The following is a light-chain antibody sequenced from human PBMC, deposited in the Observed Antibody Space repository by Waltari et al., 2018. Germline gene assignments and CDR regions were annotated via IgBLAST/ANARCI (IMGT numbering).Light chain of an antibody. CDR1: QDISSW. Sequence: DIQMTQSPSSVSASVGDRVTITCRASQDISSWLAWYQQKPGEAPKLLIYAASNLQNGVPSRFSGSGSGTDFTLTISSLQPEDFATYYCQQANSFPLTFGGGTKVEIK. CDR3: QQANSFPLT. V-gene: IGKV1-12*01. J-gene: IGKJ4*01. CDR2: AAS.